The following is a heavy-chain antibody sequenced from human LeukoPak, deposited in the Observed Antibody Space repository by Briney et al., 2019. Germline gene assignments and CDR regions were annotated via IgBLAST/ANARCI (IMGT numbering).Heavy chain of an antibody. D-gene: IGHD2-2*01. CDR1: GFVFSNFG. Sequence: GGSLRLSCAASGFVFSNFGIHWVRQAPGKGLEWVAFIWYHGNDKYYSDSVKGRYTISRDNSKNMVYLQMSNLRAEDTAVYHCAKDISTGWNFDYWGQGTLVTVSS. CDR3: AKDISTGWNFDY. V-gene: IGHV3-30*02. CDR2: IWYHGNDK. J-gene: IGHJ4*02.